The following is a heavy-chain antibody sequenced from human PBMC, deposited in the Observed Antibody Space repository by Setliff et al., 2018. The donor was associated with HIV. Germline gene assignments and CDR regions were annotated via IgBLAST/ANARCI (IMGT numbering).Heavy chain of an antibody. D-gene: IGHD3-10*01. J-gene: IGHJ3*02. CDR2: IWYDGSNK. Sequence: LRLSCVASGFTFRTYGMNWVRQAPGKGLEWVAVIWYDGSNKYYADSVKGRFTVSRDNSKNTVYLQMNSLRDEDRAVYYCARESSTVRGVIDIWGQGAMVTVSS. CDR3: ARESSTVRGVIDI. V-gene: IGHV3-33*01. CDR1: GFTFRTYG.